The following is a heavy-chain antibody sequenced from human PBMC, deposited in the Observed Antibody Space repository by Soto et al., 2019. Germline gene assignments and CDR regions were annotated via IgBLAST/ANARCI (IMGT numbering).Heavy chain of an antibody. CDR1: GFTFSSYG. Sequence: QVRLVESGGGVVQPGRSLRLSCAASGFTFSSYGMHWVRQAPGKGLEWVAVIWYDGSNKYYADSVKGRFTISRDNSKNTLYLQMNSLRAEDTAVYYCARAAMVYYFDYWGQGTLVTVSS. D-gene: IGHD5-18*01. CDR3: ARAAMVYYFDY. V-gene: IGHV3-33*01. J-gene: IGHJ4*02. CDR2: IWYDGSNK.